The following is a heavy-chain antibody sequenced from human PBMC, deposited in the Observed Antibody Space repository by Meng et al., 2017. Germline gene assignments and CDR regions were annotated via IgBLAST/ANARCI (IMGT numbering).Heavy chain of an antibody. V-gene: IGHV3-23*04. Sequence: QRVEYGGGLVQPGGSLRLSCAASGFTFSNYTMSWVRQAPGKGLEWVSGISGSGIFTYYANSVRGRFTTSRDNSKNTLFLQMNSLRAEDTAIYYCAKDGFVAGGQGTLVTVSS. CDR2: ISGSGIFT. J-gene: IGHJ4*02. CDR3: AKDGFVA. D-gene: IGHD5-12*01. CDR1: GFTFSNYT.